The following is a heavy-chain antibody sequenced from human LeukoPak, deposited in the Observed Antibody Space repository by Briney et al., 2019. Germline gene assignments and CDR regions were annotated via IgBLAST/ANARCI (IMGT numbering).Heavy chain of an antibody. CDR2: ISGSGGST. Sequence: GGSLGLSCAASGFTFSSYAMSWVRQAPGKGLEWVSAISGSGGSTYYADSVKGRFTISRDNSKNTLYLQMNSLRAEDTAVYYCASLSRELGKFDYWGQGTLVTVSS. D-gene: IGHD1-26*01. CDR3: ASLSRELGKFDY. CDR1: GFTFSSYA. V-gene: IGHV3-23*01. J-gene: IGHJ4*02.